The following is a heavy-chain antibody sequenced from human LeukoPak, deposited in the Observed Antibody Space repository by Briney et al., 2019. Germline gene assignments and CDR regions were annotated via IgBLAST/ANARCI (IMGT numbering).Heavy chain of an antibody. J-gene: IGHJ4*02. CDR1: GFTFSDYY. D-gene: IGHD3-22*01. V-gene: IGHV3-11*04. CDR2: ISSSGSTI. CDR3: ASNKYYYDSSGLHY. Sequence: GRSLRLSWAASGFTFSDYYMSWIRQAGGKGLEWDSYISSSGSTIYYADSVKGRFTISRDNAKNSLYLQMNSLRAEDMAVYYCASNKYYYDSSGLHYWGQGTLVTVSS.